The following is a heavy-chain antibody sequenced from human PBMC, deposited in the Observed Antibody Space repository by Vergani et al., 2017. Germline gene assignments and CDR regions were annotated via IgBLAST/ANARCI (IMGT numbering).Heavy chain of an antibody. D-gene: IGHD2/OR15-2a*01. CDR1: GGSFSCYY. J-gene: IGHJ4*02. Sequence: QVQLQQWGAGLLKPSETLSLTCAVYGGSFSCYYWSWIRQPPGKGLEWIGEINHSGSTNYNPSLKSRVTISVDPSKNQFSLKLSSVTAADTAVYYCARGVFRRPFFDYWGQGTLVTVSS. V-gene: IGHV4-34*01. CDR2: INHSGST. CDR3: ARGVFRRPFFDY.